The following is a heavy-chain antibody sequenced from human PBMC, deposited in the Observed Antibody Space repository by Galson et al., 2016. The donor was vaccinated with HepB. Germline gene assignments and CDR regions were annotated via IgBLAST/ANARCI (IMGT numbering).Heavy chain of an antibody. CDR1: GFSFSNYA. Sequence: SLRLSCAASGFSFSNYAMSWVRQAPGKGLEWVSGISDSGGNTYFADSVKGRFTISKDNFKNTLYLQMNSLRAEDTAVYYCAKDIGYCSGGTCPNDAFDIWGQGTMVTVSS. J-gene: IGHJ3*02. CDR3: AKDIGYCSGGTCPNDAFDI. D-gene: IGHD2-15*01. V-gene: IGHV3-23*01. CDR2: ISDSGGNT.